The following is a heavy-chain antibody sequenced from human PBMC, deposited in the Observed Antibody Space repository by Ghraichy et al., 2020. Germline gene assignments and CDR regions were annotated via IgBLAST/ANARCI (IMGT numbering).Heavy chain of an antibody. Sequence: GGSLRLSCAASGFTFSSYSMNWVRQAPGKGLEWVSYIIGRSAIHYADSVTGRFTISRDNVRKSLYLQRKHLSDEDTAVYYCASGSSTTDSFDTWGQGTIVAVSS. J-gene: IGHJ3*02. CDR3: ASGSSTTDSFDT. V-gene: IGHV3-48*02. CDR2: IIGRSAI. D-gene: IGHD3-10*01. CDR1: GFTFSSYS.